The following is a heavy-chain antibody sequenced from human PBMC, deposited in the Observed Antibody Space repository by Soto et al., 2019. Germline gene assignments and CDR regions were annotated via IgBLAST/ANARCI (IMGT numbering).Heavy chain of an antibody. Sequence: GGSLRLSCAASGFTFSSYAMSWVRQAPGKGLEWVSAISGSGGSTYYADSVKGRFTISRDNSKNTLYLQMNSLRAEDTAVYYCAKAGDCSGGSCYWSWFAPWGQGTLVIVSS. CDR1: GFTFSSYA. CDR2: ISGSGGST. CDR3: AKAGDCSGGSCYWSWFAP. J-gene: IGHJ5*02. V-gene: IGHV3-23*01. D-gene: IGHD2-15*01.